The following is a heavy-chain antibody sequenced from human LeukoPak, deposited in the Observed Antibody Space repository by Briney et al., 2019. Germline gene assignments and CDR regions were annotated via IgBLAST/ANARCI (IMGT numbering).Heavy chain of an antibody. CDR1: GFTFTSYA. D-gene: IGHD3-10*01. CDR3: ARDSRVTLGGIFDC. CDR2: IDGSGAAT. Sequence: GESLRLSCAASGFTFTSYAMSWVRQAPGRGLEWVSSIDGSGAATYYADSVKGRFAISRDNSKNTLFLQMNSLRAEDTAVYYCARDSRVTLGGIFDCWGQGTLVTVSS. J-gene: IGHJ4*02. V-gene: IGHV3-23*01.